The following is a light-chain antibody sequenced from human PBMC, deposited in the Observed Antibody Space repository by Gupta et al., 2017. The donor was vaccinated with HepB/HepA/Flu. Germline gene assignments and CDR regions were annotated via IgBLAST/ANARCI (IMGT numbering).Light chain of an antibody. V-gene: IGKV1-39*01. CDR3: QQSHSLPQT. CDR1: QSMSSY. Sequence: IHITQSPSSLPASLGDSVTITCRASQSMSSYLNWYQQKPGKAPKLLIYAASNLQSGAPSRFSGGGYGTDFTLTISSLQPEDFATYYCQQSHSLPQTFGQGTKLEIK. J-gene: IGKJ2*01. CDR2: AAS.